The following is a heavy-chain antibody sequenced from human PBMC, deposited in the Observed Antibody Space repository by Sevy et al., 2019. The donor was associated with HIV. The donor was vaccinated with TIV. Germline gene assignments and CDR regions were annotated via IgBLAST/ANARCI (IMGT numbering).Heavy chain of an antibody. D-gene: IGHD2-2*01. V-gene: IGHV1-2*04. CDR1: GYTFTGYY. CDR3: ARGGRDIVVVPAAMGPKYYYYCYMDV. Sequence: ASVKVSCKASGYTFTGYYMHWVRQAPGQGLEWMGWINPNSGGTNYAQKFQGWVTMTRDTSISTAYMELSRLRSDDTAVYYCARGGRDIVVVPAAMGPKYYYYCYMDVWGKGTTVTVSS. J-gene: IGHJ6*03. CDR2: INPNSGGT.